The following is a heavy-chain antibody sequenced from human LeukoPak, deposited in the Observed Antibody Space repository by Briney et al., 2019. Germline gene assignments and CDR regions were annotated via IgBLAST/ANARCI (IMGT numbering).Heavy chain of an antibody. D-gene: IGHD3-22*01. V-gene: IGHV1-18*01. Sequence: GAPVKVSCKASGYTFSSYGISWVRQAPGQGLEWMGWISAYNGNTNYAQKVQGRVTLTTETSTSTAYMELRSLRSDDTAVYYCARDRQLGSSGYYAAYWGQGTLVTVSS. CDR1: GYTFSSYG. CDR3: ARDRQLGSSGYYAAY. J-gene: IGHJ4*02. CDR2: ISAYNGNT.